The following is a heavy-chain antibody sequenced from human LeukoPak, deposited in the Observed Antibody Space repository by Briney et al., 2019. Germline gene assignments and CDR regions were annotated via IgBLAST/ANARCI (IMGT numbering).Heavy chain of an antibody. CDR1: GGSFSGYY. CDR2: INHSGST. J-gene: IGHJ2*01. D-gene: IGHD5-18*01. CDR3: AREKGYSYLYWYFDL. V-gene: IGHV4-34*01. Sequence: SETLSLTCAVYGGSFSGYYWSWIRQPPGKGLEWIGEINHSGSTNYNPSLKSRVTISVDTSKNQFSLKLSSVTAADTAVYYCAREKGYSYLYWYFDLWGRGTLVTVSS.